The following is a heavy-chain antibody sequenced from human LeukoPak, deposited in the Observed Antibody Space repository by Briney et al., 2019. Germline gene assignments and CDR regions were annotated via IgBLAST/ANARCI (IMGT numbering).Heavy chain of an antibody. Sequence: ASVKVSCKASGYTFTGYYMHWVRQAPGQGLEWMGWINPNSGGTNYAQKFQGRVTMTRDTSISTAYMELSRLRSDDTAVYYCARDRGVESDFWSGYPPRFAYYYYYMDVWGKGTTVTVSS. CDR3: ARDRGVESDFWSGYPPRFAYYYYYMDV. J-gene: IGHJ6*03. V-gene: IGHV1-2*02. CDR1: GYTFTGYY. CDR2: INPNSGGT. D-gene: IGHD3-3*01.